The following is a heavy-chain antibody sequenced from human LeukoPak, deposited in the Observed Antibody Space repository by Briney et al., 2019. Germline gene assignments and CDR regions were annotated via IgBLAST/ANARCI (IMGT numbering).Heavy chain of an antibody. CDR2: ISSSSSYI. J-gene: IGHJ4*02. CDR3: ARLPSGNYYDSRD. CDR1: GFTFSSYS. D-gene: IGHD3-22*01. Sequence: PGGSLRLSCAASGFTFSSYSMNWVRQAPGKGLEWGSSISSSSSYIYYADSVKGRFTISRDNAKNSLYLQMNSLRAEDTAVYYCARLPSGNYYDSRDWGQGTLVTVSS. V-gene: IGHV3-21*01.